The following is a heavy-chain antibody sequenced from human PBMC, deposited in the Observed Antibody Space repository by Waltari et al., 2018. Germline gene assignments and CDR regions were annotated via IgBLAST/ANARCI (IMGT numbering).Heavy chain of an antibody. Sequence: QVQLQQRGAGLLKPSETLSLTCAVYGGPFSGYYWSWFRQSPRKGLAGIGELKHSGSTNYNPGLKGRVTRSGDTSKKQCSLKLSSVTAADTAVYYGARGLRRSYDYDSSGYLPGWGQGTLVTVSS. CDR2: LKHSGST. D-gene: IGHD3-22*01. CDR3: ARGLRRSYDYDSSGYLPG. V-gene: IGHV4-34*01. CDR1: GGPFSGYY. J-gene: IGHJ4*02.